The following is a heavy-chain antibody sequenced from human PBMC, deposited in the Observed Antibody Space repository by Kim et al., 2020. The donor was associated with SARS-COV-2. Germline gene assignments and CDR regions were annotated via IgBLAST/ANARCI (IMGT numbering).Heavy chain of an antibody. V-gene: IGHV4-59*01. CDR1: GGSISSYY. Sequence: SETLSLTCTVSGGSISSYYWSWIRQPPGKGLEWIGYIYYSGSTNYNPSLKSRVTISVDTSKNQFSLKLSSVTAEDTAVYYCARDHSGSYLWSQGTLVTVSS. CDR2: IYYSGST. J-gene: IGHJ5*02. D-gene: IGHD1-26*01. CDR3: ARDHSGSYL.